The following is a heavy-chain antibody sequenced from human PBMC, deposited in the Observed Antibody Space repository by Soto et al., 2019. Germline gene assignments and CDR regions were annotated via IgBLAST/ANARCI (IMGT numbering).Heavy chain of an antibody. J-gene: IGHJ3*02. V-gene: IGHV1-69*13. CDR3: ARVVGAPEGSAHAFDI. CDR1: GGTFSSYA. CDR2: IIPIFGTA. D-gene: IGHD1-26*01. Sequence: GASVKVSCKASGGTFSSYAISWVRQAPGQGLEWMGGIIPIFGTANYAQKFQGRVTITADESTSTAYMELSSLRSEDTAVYYCARVVGAPEGSAHAFDIWGQGTMVTVSS.